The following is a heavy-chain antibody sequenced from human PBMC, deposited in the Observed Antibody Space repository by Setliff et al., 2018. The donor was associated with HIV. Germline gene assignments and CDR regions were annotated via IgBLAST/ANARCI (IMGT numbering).Heavy chain of an antibody. Sequence: ASVKVSCKASGYTFTDYYMHWVQQAPGKGLEWMGIINPGGGNTRYAQRFQGRVSMTRDTSTSTAYMELTSLKSDDTAVYYCARGAERLLWSGITRFDPWGQGTLVTVSS. V-gene: IGHV1-46*01. D-gene: IGHD3-10*01. CDR3: ARGAERLLWSGITRFDP. CDR2: INPGGGNT. CDR1: GYTFTDYY. J-gene: IGHJ5*02.